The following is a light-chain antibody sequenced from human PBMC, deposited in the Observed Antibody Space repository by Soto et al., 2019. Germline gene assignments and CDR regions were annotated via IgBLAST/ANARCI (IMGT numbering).Light chain of an antibody. Sequence: DIQMTQSPSSLSASVGDRVTISCRASQNIFTYLNWYQQKPGKAPNLLIFAASTLENGVPSRFSGTGSRTEFTLTISNLQPDDFATYFCQQYNSFSLITFGQGTRLEIK. CDR3: QQYNSFSLIT. V-gene: IGKV1-39*01. CDR2: AAS. J-gene: IGKJ5*01. CDR1: QNIFTY.